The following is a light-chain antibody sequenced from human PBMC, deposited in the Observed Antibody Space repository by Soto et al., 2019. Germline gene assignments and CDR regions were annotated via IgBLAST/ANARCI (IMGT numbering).Light chain of an antibody. J-gene: IGLJ1*01. CDR1: SSDVGGYNY. Sequence: QSALTQPPSASGSPGQSVTISCTGSSSDVGGYNYVSWHQQHPGKAPKLMIYEVIKRPSGVPDRFSGSKSGNTASLTVSGLQAEDEADYYCSSYGGSNNYVLGTGTKLTVL. V-gene: IGLV2-8*01. CDR2: EVI. CDR3: SSYGGSNNYV.